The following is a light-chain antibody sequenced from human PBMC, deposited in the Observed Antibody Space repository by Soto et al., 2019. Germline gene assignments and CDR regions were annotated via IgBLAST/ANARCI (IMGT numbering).Light chain of an antibody. CDR2: GAS. CDR3: QQYGRSPLVT. V-gene: IGKV3-20*01. Sequence: EIVLTQSPGTLSLSPGERATLSCRASQSVSSSYLAWYQQKPGQAPRLLIYGASSRAPGIPDRFSGSGSGTDFTLTTRRLEPEDFAMYYCQQYGRSPLVTFGQATRLEIK. CDR1: QSVSSSY. J-gene: IGKJ5*01.